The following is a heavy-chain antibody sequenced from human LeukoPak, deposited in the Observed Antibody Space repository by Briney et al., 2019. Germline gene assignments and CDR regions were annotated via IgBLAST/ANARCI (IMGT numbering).Heavy chain of an antibody. CDR2: IYYSGST. CDR1: GGSISSSSYY. D-gene: IGHD6-19*01. CDR3: ARAVAGTRYYYYYMDV. Sequence: PSETLSLTCTVSGGSISSSSYYWGWIRQPPGKGLEWIGSIYYSGSTNYNPSLKSRVTISVDTSKNQFSLKLSSVTAADTAVYYCARAVAGTRYYYYYMDVWGKGTTVTVSS. V-gene: IGHV4-39*07. J-gene: IGHJ6*03.